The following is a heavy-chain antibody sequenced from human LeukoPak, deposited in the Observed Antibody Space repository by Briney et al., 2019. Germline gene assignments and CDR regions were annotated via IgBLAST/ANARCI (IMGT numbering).Heavy chain of an antibody. CDR2: IYYSGTT. D-gene: IGHD3-22*01. Sequence: TSETLSLTCTVSGGSISSSSYYWGWIREPPGKRLEWIGSIYYSGTTYNNPSLKSRVTISVDTSKDQFSLNLRSVTAADTAVYYCARQAASHSYDSSGYTLDSWGQGTLVTVSS. CDR3: ARQAASHSYDSSGYTLDS. V-gene: IGHV4-39*01. J-gene: IGHJ4*02. CDR1: GGSISSSSYY.